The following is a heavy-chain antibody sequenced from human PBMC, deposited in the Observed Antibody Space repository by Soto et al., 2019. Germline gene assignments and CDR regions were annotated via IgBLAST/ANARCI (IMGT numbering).Heavy chain of an antibody. CDR3: ARYFSMVIVAPGY. J-gene: IGHJ4*02. CDR1: GFTFSSYA. Sequence: PGGSLRLSCAASGFTFSSYAMHWVRQAPGKGPEWVGFIWYDGSNTFYAESVKGRFTISRDNSKNTVYLQINALRAEDTAVYYCARYFSMVIVAPGYWCQGAVVTISS. D-gene: IGHD5-12*01. V-gene: IGHV3-33*01. CDR2: IWYDGSNT.